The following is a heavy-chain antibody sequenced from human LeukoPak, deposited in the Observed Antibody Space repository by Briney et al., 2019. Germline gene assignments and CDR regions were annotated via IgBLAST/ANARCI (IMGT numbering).Heavy chain of an antibody. CDR3: ARDLKMGYSSGRYSWGTGSSNDY. J-gene: IGHJ4*02. CDR2: FNSADGET. V-gene: IGHV1-24*01. Sequence: GASVKVSCKVSGYTLTELSMHWVRQAPGKGLEWMGGFNSADGETINAQKFQGRVTMTEDTSTDTAYMELSSLRSDDTAVYYCARDLKMGYSSGRYSWGTGSSNDYWGQGTLVTVSS. D-gene: IGHD6-19*01. CDR1: GYTLTELS.